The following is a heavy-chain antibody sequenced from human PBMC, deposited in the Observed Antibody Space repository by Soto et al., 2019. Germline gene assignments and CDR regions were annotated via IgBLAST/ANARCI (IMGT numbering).Heavy chain of an antibody. CDR2: IYYSGST. D-gene: IGHD3-3*01. CDR3: ARDPHDFWSGFDY. CDR1: GCSISSYY. V-gene: IGHV4-59*01. J-gene: IGHJ4*02. Sequence: SETLSLTCTVSGCSISSYYWSWIRQPPGKGLEWIGYIYYSGSTNYNPSLKSRVTISVDTSKNQFSLKLSSVTAADTAVYYCARDPHDFWSGFDYWGQGTLVTVSS.